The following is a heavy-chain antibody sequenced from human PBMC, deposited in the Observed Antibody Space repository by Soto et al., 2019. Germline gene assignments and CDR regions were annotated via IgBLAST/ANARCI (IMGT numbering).Heavy chain of an antibody. Sequence: SLRLSCAASGFTFSSYGMHWVRQAPGKGLERVAIIWYDGSNKYYADSVKGRFTISRDNSKNTLYLQMNSLRAEDTAVYYCARDRTGGYYDILTGYLNWFDPWGQGTLVTVSS. J-gene: IGHJ5*02. CDR1: GFTFSSYG. CDR2: IWYDGSNK. D-gene: IGHD3-9*01. V-gene: IGHV3-33*01. CDR3: ARDRTGGYYDILTGYLNWFDP.